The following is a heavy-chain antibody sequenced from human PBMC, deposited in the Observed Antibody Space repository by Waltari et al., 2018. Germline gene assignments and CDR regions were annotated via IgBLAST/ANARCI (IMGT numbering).Heavy chain of an antibody. J-gene: IGHJ4*02. Sequence: EVQLVESGGGLVQPGGSRRLSCAAPGFPFSLYWMSWVRQAPGKGLEWVANIKQDGSEKYYVDSVKGRFTISRDNAQNSLYLQMNSLRAEDTAVYYCARYFGSGSYYPYWGQGTLVTVSS. V-gene: IGHV3-7*01. CDR3: ARYFGSGSYYPY. D-gene: IGHD3-10*01. CDR1: GFPFSLYW. CDR2: IKQDGSEK.